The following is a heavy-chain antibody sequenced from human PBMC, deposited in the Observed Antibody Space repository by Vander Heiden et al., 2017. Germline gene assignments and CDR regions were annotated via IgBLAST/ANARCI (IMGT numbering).Heavy chain of an antibody. CDR1: GHSISSGSYY. D-gene: IGHD3-3*01. J-gene: IGHJ4*02. V-gene: IGHV4-31*03. CDR3: ARASFWSGYYKPADY. Sequence: QVHLQESVPGQVKPSQTLSLPCSVSGHSISSGSYYWSWSRQPQGKGLGWVGYIFSSGSTYYNPSLKSRVTISRDTSKNQFSLNLSSVTAADTAVYYCARASFWSGYYKPADYWGQGTLVTVSP. CDR2: IFSSGST.